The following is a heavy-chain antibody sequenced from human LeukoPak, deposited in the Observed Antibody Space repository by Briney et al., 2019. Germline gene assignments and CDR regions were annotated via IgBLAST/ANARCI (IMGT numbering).Heavy chain of an antibody. CDR2: ISSSSYI. Sequence: GGSLRLSCAASGFTFSSYSMNWVRQAPGKGLEWVSSISSSSYIYYSDSVKGRFTISRDDAKNSLYLQMNSLRAEDTAVYYCASHHLSGSFGGWGQGTLVTVSS. CDR3: ASHHLSGSFGG. V-gene: IGHV3-21*01. D-gene: IGHD1-26*01. J-gene: IGHJ4*02. CDR1: GFTFSSYS.